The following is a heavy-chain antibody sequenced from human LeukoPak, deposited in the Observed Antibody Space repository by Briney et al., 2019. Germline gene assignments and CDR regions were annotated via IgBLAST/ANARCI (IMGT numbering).Heavy chain of an antibody. Sequence: HPGGSLRLSCAASGFTFSSYAMSWVRQAPGKGLEWVSAISGSGGSTYYADSVKGRFSISRDNSKNTLYLQMNSLRAEDAAVYYCAKEYSSSWRVFDYWGQGTLVTVSS. V-gene: IGHV3-23*01. D-gene: IGHD6-13*01. J-gene: IGHJ4*02. CDR2: ISGSGGST. CDR3: AKEYSSSWRVFDY. CDR1: GFTFSSYA.